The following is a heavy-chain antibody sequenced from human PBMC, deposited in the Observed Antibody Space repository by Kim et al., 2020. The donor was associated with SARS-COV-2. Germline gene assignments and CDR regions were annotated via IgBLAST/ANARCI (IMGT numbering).Heavy chain of an antibody. CDR1: GFSLSTSGVG. CDR2: IYWDDDK. CDR3: AHRASSGWYLGRPAPFDS. Sequence: SGPTLVNPTQTLTLTCTFSGFSLSTSGVGVGWIRQPPGKALEWLALIYWDDDKRYSPSLKSRLTITKDTSKNQVVLTMTNMDPVDTATYYCAHRASSGWYLGRPAPFDSWGQGTLVTVSS. J-gene: IGHJ4*02. D-gene: IGHD6-19*01. V-gene: IGHV2-5*02.